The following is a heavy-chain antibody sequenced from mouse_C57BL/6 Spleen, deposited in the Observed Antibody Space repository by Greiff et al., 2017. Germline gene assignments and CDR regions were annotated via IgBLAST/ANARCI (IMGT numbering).Heavy chain of an antibody. D-gene: IGHD1-1*01. V-gene: IGHV1-64*01. Sequence: QVQLQQPGAELVKPGASVKLSCKASGYTFTSYWMHWVKQRPGQGLEWIGMIHPNSGSTNYNEKFKSKATLTVDKSSSTAYMQISSLTSEDSAVYYCARWTVVATGYFDYWGQGTTLTVSS. CDR3: ARWTVVATGYFDY. CDR1: GYTFTSYW. J-gene: IGHJ2*01. CDR2: IHPNSGST.